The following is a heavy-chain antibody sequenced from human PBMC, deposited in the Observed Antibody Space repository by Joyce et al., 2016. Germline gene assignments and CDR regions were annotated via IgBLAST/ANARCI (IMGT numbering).Heavy chain of an antibody. J-gene: IGHJ4*02. CDR2: IVTVFVTA. CDR1: GGTLNSYA. CDR3: TRRRIVGTTPHFDY. Sequence: QVQLVQSGAELKKPGSSVKVSCKASGGTLNSYALDWVRQAPGQGPEWMGGIVTVFVTANYEQKFQGRVTITADEATNTAYMELRSLKSEDTALYYCTRRRIVGTTPHFDYWGQGTLVTVSS. D-gene: IGHD1-26*01. V-gene: IGHV1-69*01.